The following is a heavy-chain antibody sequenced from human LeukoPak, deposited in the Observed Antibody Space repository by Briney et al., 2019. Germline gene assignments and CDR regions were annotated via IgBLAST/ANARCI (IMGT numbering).Heavy chain of an antibody. Sequence: PGGTLRLSCAASGFTFSSYGMNWVRQAPGKGLEWVSAVSGSAFSTYYADSVKGRFTISRDNSKDTLYLQMNTLRAEDTAVYYCAKDTGSGYDYFSYYFDYWGQGTLVTVSS. D-gene: IGHD5-12*01. CDR2: VSGSAFST. CDR1: GFTFSSYG. V-gene: IGHV3-23*01. J-gene: IGHJ4*02. CDR3: AKDTGSGYDYFSYYFDY.